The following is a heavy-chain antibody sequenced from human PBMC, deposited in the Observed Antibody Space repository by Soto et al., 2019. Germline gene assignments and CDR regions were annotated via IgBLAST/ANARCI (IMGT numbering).Heavy chain of an antibody. CDR1: GGSISSYY. V-gene: IGHV4-59*01. CDR2: IYYSGIT. Sequence: SETLSLTCTVSGGSISSYYWSWIREPPGKGLEWIGYIYYSGITKYSPSLKSRVTISVDTSKNQFSLKLSSVTAADTAVYYCARGAADFWSGLYFDYWGQGTLVTVSS. J-gene: IGHJ4*02. D-gene: IGHD3-3*01. CDR3: ARGAADFWSGLYFDY.